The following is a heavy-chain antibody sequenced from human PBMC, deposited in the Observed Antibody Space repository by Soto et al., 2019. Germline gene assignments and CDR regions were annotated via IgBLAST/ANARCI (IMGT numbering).Heavy chain of an antibody. CDR1: GGSISSGGYY. J-gene: IGHJ6*02. CDR2: NYYSGIT. V-gene: IGHV4-31*03. CDR3: ARGSSIAGLYYGMDL. Sequence: SETLSLTCTVSGGSISSGGYYWTWIRQHPGKGLEWIGYNYYSGITYYNPSLKSRVTISLDTSKNQFSLKLSSVTAADTAVYYCARGSSIAGLYYGMDLWGQGTTVPLS. D-gene: IGHD6-6*01.